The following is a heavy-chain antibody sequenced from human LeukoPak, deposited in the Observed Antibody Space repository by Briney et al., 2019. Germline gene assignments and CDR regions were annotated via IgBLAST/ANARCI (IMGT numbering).Heavy chain of an antibody. V-gene: IGHV4-34*01. CDR3: ARSTAVTIFDY. CDR1: GGSFSGYY. D-gene: IGHD4-17*01. J-gene: IGHJ4*02. CDR2: INHSGST. Sequence: SETLSLTCAVYGGSFSGYYWSWIRQPPGKGLEWIGEINHSGSTNYNPSLKRRVTISVDTSKNQFSLKLSSVTAADTAVYYCARSTAVTIFDYWGQGTLVTVSS.